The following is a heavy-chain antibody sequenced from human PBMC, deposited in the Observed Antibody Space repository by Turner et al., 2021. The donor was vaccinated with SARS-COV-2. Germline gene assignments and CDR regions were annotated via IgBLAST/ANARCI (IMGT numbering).Heavy chain of an antibody. CDR1: GFTFSSYW. J-gene: IGHJ4*02. CDR2: IKQDGSEK. Sequence: EVQLVESGGGVVQPGGSLRLSCEASGFTFSSYWMNWVRQTPGKGLEWMDNIKQDGSEKNYVDSVKGRFTISRDNGKNSLYLQMNSMRAEDTAIYYCAGGRGWTSDYWGQGTLVTVSS. CDR3: AGGRGWTSDY. D-gene: IGHD6-19*01. V-gene: IGHV3-7*01.